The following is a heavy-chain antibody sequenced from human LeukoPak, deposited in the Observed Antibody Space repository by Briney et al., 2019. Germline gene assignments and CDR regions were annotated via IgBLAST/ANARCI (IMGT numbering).Heavy chain of an antibody. V-gene: IGHV1-2*02. CDR1: GYTFTGYY. CDR3: ASPGPDYYDSSGYYSLDY. D-gene: IGHD3-22*01. J-gene: IGHJ4*02. CDR2: INPKSGGT. Sequence: ASVKVSCKASGYTFTGYYMHWVRQAPGQGLEWVGWINPKSGGTNYAQIFQGRVTMTRDTSIGTAYMELSSLRSDDTAVYYCASPGPDYYDSSGYYSLDYWGQGTLVTVSS.